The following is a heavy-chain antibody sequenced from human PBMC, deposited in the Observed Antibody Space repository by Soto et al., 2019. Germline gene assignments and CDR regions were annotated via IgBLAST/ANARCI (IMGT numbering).Heavy chain of an antibody. CDR2: IVVGSGNT. J-gene: IGHJ6*02. V-gene: IGHV1-58*01. CDR1: GFTFTNSA. D-gene: IGHD5-12*01. Sequence: VKVSCKASGFTFTNSAVQWVRQARGQRLEWIGWIVVGSGNTNYAQKFQERVTITRDMSTSTAYMELGSLRSEDTAVYYCAAGHSGYYYDYYYYGMDVWGQGTTVTVSS. CDR3: AAGHSGYYYDYYYYGMDV.